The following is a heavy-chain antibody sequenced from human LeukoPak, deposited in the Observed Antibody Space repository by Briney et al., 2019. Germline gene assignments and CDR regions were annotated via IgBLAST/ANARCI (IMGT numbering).Heavy chain of an antibody. CDR2: ISSSSSHM. CDR1: RFTFNSYS. J-gene: IGHJ1*01. Sequence: PGGSLRLSCAASRFTFNSYSMYWVRQAPGKGLEWVSSISSSSSHMFYADSVKGRFSISRDNANNSLYLQMNSLRAEDTAVYYCVRDSGSSYGYYFLHWGQGTLVTVSS. V-gene: IGHV3-21*01. CDR3: VRDSGSSYGYYFLH. D-gene: IGHD1-26*01.